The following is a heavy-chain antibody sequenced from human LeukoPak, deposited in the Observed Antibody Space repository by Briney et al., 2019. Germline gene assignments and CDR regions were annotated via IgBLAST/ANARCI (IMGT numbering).Heavy chain of an antibody. CDR2: ISAYNGNT. Sequence: GASVKVSCKASGYTFTSYGISWVRQAPGQGLEWMGWISAYNGNTNYAQKLQGRVTMTTDTSTSTAYMELRSLRSDDTAVYYRARESPGSYDSSPFDYWGQGTLVTVSS. CDR3: ARESPGSYDSSPFDY. V-gene: IGHV1-18*01. J-gene: IGHJ4*02. D-gene: IGHD3-3*01. CDR1: GYTFTSYG.